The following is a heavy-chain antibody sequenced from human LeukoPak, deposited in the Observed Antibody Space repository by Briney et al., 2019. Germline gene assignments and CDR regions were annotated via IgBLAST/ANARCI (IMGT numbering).Heavy chain of an antibody. D-gene: IGHD6-19*01. CDR1: GGSISSSSYY. J-gene: IGHJ4*02. V-gene: IGHV4-39*07. CDR3: ARAPGIAVAEYHFDY. Sequence: SETLSLTCTVSGGSISSSSYYWGWIRQPPGKGLEWIGSIYYSGSTYYNPSLKSRVTISVDTSKNQFSLKLSSVTAADTAVYYCARAPGIAVAEYHFDYWGQGTLVAVSS. CDR2: IYYSGST.